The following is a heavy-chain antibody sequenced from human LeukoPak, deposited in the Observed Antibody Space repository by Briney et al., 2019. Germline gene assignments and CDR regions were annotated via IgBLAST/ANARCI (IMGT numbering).Heavy chain of an antibody. CDR2: ISGDGEST. Sequence: GGSLRLSCAASGVTLRNYAMTWIRQAPGKGLQWVSVISGDGESTYYADSVRGRFTISRGNSKNTMYLQMNNLRAEDTAIYYCAKDRDCSSTGCYVFANWGQGTLVTVSS. V-gene: IGHV3-23*01. CDR3: AKDRDCSSTGCYVFAN. J-gene: IGHJ4*02. D-gene: IGHD2-2*01. CDR1: GVTLRNYA.